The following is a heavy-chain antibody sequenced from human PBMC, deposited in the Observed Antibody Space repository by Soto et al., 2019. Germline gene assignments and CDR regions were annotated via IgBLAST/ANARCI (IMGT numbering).Heavy chain of an antibody. Sequence: QVQLVQSGAEVKKPGSSVKVSCKASGDTFSSYAISWVRQAPGQGLEWMGGIIPIFGTANYAQKFQGRVTITADESPSTADMGLSSLISEDTAVYYCARDGSGYRSRASPMDVWGQGTTVTVSS. J-gene: IGHJ6*02. CDR2: IIPIFGTA. D-gene: IGHD3-22*01. CDR1: GDTFSSYA. CDR3: ARDGSGYRSRASPMDV. V-gene: IGHV1-69*01.